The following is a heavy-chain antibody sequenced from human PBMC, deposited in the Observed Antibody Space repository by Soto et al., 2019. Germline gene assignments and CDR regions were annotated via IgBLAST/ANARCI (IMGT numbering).Heavy chain of an antibody. CDR1: SGSISSSNW. CDR3: ARVTVTTRGYYYYMDV. D-gene: IGHD4-17*01. Sequence: SETLSLTCAVSSGSISSSNWWSWVRQPPGKGLEWIGEIYHSGSTNYNPSLKSRVTISVDKSKNQFSLKLSSVTAADTAVYYCARVTVTTRGYYYYMDVWGKGTTVTVSS. J-gene: IGHJ6*03. CDR2: IYHSGST. V-gene: IGHV4-4*02.